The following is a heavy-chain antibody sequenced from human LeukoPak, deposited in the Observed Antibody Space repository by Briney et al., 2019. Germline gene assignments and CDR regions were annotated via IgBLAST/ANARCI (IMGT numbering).Heavy chain of an antibody. V-gene: IGHV3-23*01. CDR2: ISGSGGST. J-gene: IGHJ5*02. D-gene: IGHD2-2*02. Sequence: PGGSLRLSCAASGFTFSSYAMSWVRQAPGKGLEWVSAISGSGGSTYYADSVKGRFTISRDNAKNSLYLQMNSLRAEDTAVYYCAREAVVPAAIDEYNWFDPWGPGTLVTVSP. CDR3: AREAVVPAAIDEYNWFDP. CDR1: GFTFSSYA.